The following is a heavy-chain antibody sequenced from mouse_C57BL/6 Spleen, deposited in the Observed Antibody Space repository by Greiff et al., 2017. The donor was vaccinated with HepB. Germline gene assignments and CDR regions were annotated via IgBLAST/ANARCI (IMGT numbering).Heavy chain of an antibody. CDR1: GYTFTSYW. V-gene: IGHV1-52*01. Sequence: VQLQQPGAELVRPGSSVKLSCKASGYTFTSYWMHWVKQRPIQGLEWIGNIDPSDSETHYNQKFKDKATLTVDKSSSTAYMQLSSLTSEDSAVYYCAREGSAYAMDYWGQGTSVTVSS. CDR3: AREGSAYAMDY. J-gene: IGHJ4*01. CDR2: IDPSDSET.